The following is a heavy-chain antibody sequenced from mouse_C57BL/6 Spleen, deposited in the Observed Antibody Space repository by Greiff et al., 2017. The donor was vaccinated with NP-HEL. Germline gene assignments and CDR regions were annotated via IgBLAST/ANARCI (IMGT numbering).Heavy chain of an antibody. J-gene: IGHJ4*01. CDR2: ISSGSSTI. V-gene: IGHV5-17*01. CDR1: GFTFSDYG. Sequence: EVKLMESGGGLVKPGGSLKLSCAASGFTFSDYGMHWVRQAPEKGLEWVAYISSGSSTIYYADTVKGRFTISRDNAKNTLFLQMTSLRSEDTAMYYCARQLTGTYYAMDYWGQGTSVTVSS. CDR3: ARQLTGTYYAMDY. D-gene: IGHD4-1*01.